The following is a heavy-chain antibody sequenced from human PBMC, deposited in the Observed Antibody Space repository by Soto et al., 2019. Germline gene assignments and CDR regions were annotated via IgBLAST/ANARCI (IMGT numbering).Heavy chain of an antibody. CDR2: IYYSGST. Sequence: PSETLSLTCTVSGGSISSGDYYWSWIRQPPGKGLEWIGYIYYSGSTYYNPSLKSRVTISVDTSKNQFSLKLSSVTAADTAVYYCARDAPEKDIVVVVAATSGAHDAFDIWGQGIMVTVSS. J-gene: IGHJ3*02. CDR1: GGSISSGDYY. V-gene: IGHV4-30-4*01. D-gene: IGHD2-15*01. CDR3: ARDAPEKDIVVVVAATSGAHDAFDI.